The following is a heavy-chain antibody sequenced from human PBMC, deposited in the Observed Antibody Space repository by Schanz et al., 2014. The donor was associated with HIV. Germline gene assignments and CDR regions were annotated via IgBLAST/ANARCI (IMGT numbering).Heavy chain of an antibody. J-gene: IGHJ5*01. CDR1: GFTFSTYW. CDR2: IKQDGSEK. CDR3: ARRVWMLPDC. V-gene: IGHV3-7*01. D-gene: IGHD6-13*01. Sequence: EVQLVESGGGLVQPGGSLRLSCAASGFTFSTYWMMWVRQAPGKGLEWVANIKQDGSEKYYVDAVKGRFTISRDNAKNSVYLQMNSMRVEDTAVYYCARRVWMLPDCWGHGTLVSVSS.